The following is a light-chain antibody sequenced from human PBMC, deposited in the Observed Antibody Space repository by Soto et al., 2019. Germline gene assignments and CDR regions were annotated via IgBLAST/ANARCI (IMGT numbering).Light chain of an antibody. CDR3: GTWDSSLSAGGV. Sequence: QSALTQPPSVSAAPGQKVTISCSGSSSNIGNNYASWYQQLPGTAPKLLIYDNNKRPSGIPDRFSGSKSGTSATLGITGLQTGDEADYYCGTWDSSLSAGGVFGGGTKLTVL. CDR2: DNN. V-gene: IGLV1-51*01. CDR1: SSNIGNNY. J-gene: IGLJ2*01.